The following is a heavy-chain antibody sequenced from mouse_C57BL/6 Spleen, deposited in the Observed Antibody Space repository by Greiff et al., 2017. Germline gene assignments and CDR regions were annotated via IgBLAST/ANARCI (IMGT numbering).Heavy chain of an antibody. D-gene: IGHD2-5*01. J-gene: IGHJ4*01. Sequence: VQLQQPGAELVKPGASVKLSCKASGYTFTSYWMHWVKQRPGQGLEWIGMIHPNSGSTNYNEKFKSKATLTVDKSSSTAYMQLSSLTSEDSAVYHCAREDYSNPLYAMDYWGQGTSVTVSS. CDR1: GYTFTSYW. V-gene: IGHV1-64*01. CDR3: AREDYSNPLYAMDY. CDR2: IHPNSGST.